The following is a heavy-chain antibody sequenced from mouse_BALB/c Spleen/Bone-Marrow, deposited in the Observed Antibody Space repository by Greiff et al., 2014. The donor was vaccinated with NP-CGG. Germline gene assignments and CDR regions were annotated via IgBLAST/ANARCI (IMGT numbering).Heavy chain of an antibody. V-gene: IGHV1-14*01. J-gene: IGHJ3*01. D-gene: IGHD1-1*01. CDR2: INPYNDGT. Sequence: EVKLQESGPELVKPGASVKMSCKAPGYTFTSYVMHWVKQKPGQGLEWIGYINPYNDGTKYNEKFKGKATLTSDKSSSTAYMELSSLTSEDSAVYYCAEGDYYGSSWFAYWGQGTLVTVSA. CDR1: GYTFTSYV. CDR3: AEGDYYGSSWFAY.